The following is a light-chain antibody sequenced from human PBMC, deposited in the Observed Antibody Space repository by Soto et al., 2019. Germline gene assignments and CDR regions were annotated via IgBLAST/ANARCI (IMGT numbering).Light chain of an antibody. Sequence: DIVLTQSPGTLSLSPGERATLSCRASQSVSSNYLAWYQHRPGQAPRLLIYGASSRATGITDRFSGSGSGTDFTLTINRLEPEDFAVYYCQQYASSPALTFGGGTKVEIK. J-gene: IGKJ4*01. CDR1: QSVSSNY. CDR3: QQYASSPALT. V-gene: IGKV3-20*01. CDR2: GAS.